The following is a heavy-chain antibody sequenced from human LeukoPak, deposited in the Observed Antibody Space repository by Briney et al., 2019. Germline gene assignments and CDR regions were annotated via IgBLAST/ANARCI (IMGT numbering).Heavy chain of an antibody. CDR1: GFTFSSYW. D-gene: IGHD3-22*01. V-gene: IGHV3-7*01. CDR2: IKQDGSEK. Sequence: GGSLRLSCAASGFTFSSYWMSWVRQAPGKGLEWVANIKQDGSEKYYVDSVKGRFTISRDNAKNSLYLQMNSLRAEDTAVYYCARHKYYYDSSGYYLYYFDYWGQGTPVTVSS. J-gene: IGHJ4*02. CDR3: ARHKYYYDSSGYYLYYFDY.